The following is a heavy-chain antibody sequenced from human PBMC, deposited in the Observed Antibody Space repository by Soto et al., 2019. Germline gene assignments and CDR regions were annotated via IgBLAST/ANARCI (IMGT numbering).Heavy chain of an antibody. J-gene: IGHJ4*02. Sequence: QTGGSLRLSCAASGFTFSSHWMNWVRQPPGKGLVWVSRISGDGRTTSHADSVKGRFTISRDNAKNTLYLQVNSLRVEDTAVYYCARGVPNCSSSSCYFDFWGQGILVTVSS. V-gene: IGHV3-74*01. CDR1: GFTFSSHW. CDR2: ISGDGRTT. D-gene: IGHD2-2*01. CDR3: ARGVPNCSSSSCYFDF.